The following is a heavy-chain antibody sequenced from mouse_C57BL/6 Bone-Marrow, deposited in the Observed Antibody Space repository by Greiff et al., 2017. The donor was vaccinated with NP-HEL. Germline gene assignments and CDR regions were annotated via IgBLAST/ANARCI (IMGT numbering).Heavy chain of an antibody. CDR3: ARRWDYGFPYAMDY. J-gene: IGHJ4*01. CDR2: ISSGGSYT. V-gene: IGHV5-6*02. D-gene: IGHD2-4*01. CDR1: GFTFSSYG. Sequence: EVKLMESGGDLVKPGGSLKLSCAASGFTFSSYGMSWVRQTPDKRLEWVATISSGGSYTYYPDSVKGRFTISRDNAKNTLYLQMSSLKSEDTAMYYCARRWDYGFPYAMDYWGQGTSVTVSS.